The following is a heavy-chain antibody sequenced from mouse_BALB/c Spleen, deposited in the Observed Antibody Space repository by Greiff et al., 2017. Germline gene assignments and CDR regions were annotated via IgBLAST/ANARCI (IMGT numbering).Heavy chain of an antibody. J-gene: IGHJ4*01. CDR3: ARDKYHAMDY. V-gene: IGHV2-9*02. CDR2: IWAGGST. CDR1: GFSLTSYG. Sequence: VQLQESGPGLVAPSQSLSITCTASGFSLTSYGVHWVRQPPGKGLEWLGVIWAGGSTNYNSALMSRLSISKDDSKSQIFLKMNSLQTDDTAMYYCARDKYHAMDYWGQGTSVTVSS.